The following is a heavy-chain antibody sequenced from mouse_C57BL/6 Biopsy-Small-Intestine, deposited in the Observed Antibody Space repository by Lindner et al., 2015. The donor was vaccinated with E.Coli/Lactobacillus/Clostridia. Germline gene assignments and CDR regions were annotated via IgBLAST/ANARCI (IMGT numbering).Heavy chain of an antibody. J-gene: IGHJ2*01. V-gene: IGHV1-80*01. Sequence: VQLQESGADLVKPGASVKISCKASGYTFNNYWMNWVKQRPGKGLEWIGQIYPGDGDTNYNGKFKGKATLTADKSSSTAYMQLSSLTSEDSAVYFCARSPSPYFDYWGQGTTLTVSP. CDR2: IYPGDGDT. CDR3: ARSPSPYFDY. D-gene: IGHD6-1*01. CDR1: GYTFNNYW.